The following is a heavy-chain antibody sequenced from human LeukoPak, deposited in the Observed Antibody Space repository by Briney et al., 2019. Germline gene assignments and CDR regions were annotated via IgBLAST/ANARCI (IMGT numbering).Heavy chain of an antibody. CDR3: TKDLTDYHYYYTDV. V-gene: IGHV3-23*01. Sequence: GGSLRLSCEASGFTFSNYAMGWGPQSPGKGLEWVSGITGSGGHTYYADSVKGRFTSSRDNSKNTLYLQMNSLRAEDTAVYYCTKDLTDYHYYYTDVWGKGTTVIVSS. CDR1: GFTFSNYA. J-gene: IGHJ6*03. CDR2: ITGSGGHT. D-gene: IGHD2-21*02.